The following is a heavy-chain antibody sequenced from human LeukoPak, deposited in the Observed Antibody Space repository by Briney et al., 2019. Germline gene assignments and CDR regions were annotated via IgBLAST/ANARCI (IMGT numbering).Heavy chain of an antibody. CDR2: IYYSGST. D-gene: IGHD3-10*01. CDR3: ARDGSGSSDAFDI. J-gene: IGHJ3*02. Sequence: SETLSLTCTVSGGSISSYYWSWIRQPPGKGLEWIGYIYYSGSTNYNPSLKSRVTISVDRSKNQFSLKLSSVTAADTAVYYCARDGSGSSDAFDIWGQGTMVTVSS. V-gene: IGHV4-59*12. CDR1: GGSISSYY.